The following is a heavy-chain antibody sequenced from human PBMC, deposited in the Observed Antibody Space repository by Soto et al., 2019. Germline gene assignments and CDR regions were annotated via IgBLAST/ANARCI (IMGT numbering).Heavy chain of an antibody. J-gene: IGHJ4*02. CDR2: ISAYNAHP. CDR1: GYTFTSYG. D-gene: IGHD3-22*01. Sequence: ASVKVSCKASGYTFTSYGINWVRPAPGQGLVLMGWISAYNAHPNYAQKLRGRVTMTTDTSTSTAYMELRSLRSDDTAVYYFARDRDYYDSSGDKVYWGQGTLVTVSS. CDR3: ARDRDYYDSSGDKVY. V-gene: IGHV1-18*01.